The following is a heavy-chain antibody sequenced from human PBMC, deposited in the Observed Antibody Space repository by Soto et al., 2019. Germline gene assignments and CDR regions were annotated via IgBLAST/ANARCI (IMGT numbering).Heavy chain of an antibody. V-gene: IGHV3-21*02. Sequence: EVQLVESGGGLVKPGGSLRLSCAASGFDFSSYSMNWVRQAPGKGLEWVSSINEDSAYIYYAHSLRGRFTISRDNAKESLYLQMNSPRAEYTAVYYSVSDFGWYVRSGYMDVWGDGAAVTASS. CDR2: INEDSAYI. CDR3: VSDFGWYVRSGYMDV. J-gene: IGHJ6*03. D-gene: IGHD3-3*01. CDR1: GFDFSSYS.